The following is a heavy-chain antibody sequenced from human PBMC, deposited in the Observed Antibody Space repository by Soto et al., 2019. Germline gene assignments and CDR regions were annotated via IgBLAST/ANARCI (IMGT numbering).Heavy chain of an antibody. D-gene: IGHD3-22*01. V-gene: IGHV1-3*01. J-gene: IGHJ3*02. CDR1: GYTFTIYA. Sequence: ASVNVSCKASGYTFTIYAMHWVLRAPGQRLEWMGWINAGNGNTKYSQKFQGRVTITRDTSASTAYMELSSLRSEDTAVYYCARSPRPYYYDSIAFDIWGQRTMVTVSS. CDR2: INAGNGNT. CDR3: ARSPRPYYYDSIAFDI.